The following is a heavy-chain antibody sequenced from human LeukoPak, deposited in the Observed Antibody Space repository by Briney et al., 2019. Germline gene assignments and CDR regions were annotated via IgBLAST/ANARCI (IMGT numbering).Heavy chain of an antibody. Sequence: ASGKGSCTASGHTFTGYSMHSVRRAPGQGLEWMGWINPNSGGMNYAQKRHGWVTMTRDPSISTAYPELSRLTSDDPAVHYYARGKQLVPDAVDFWGQGTMVTVSS. J-gene: IGHJ3*01. CDR2: INPNSGGM. D-gene: IGHD6-13*01. V-gene: IGHV1-2*04. CDR1: GHTFTGYS. CDR3: ARGKQLVPDAVDF.